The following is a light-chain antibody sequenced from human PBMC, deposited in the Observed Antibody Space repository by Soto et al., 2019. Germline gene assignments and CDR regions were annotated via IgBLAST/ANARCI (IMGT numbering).Light chain of an antibody. CDR3: QQYVSWT. CDR1: QTISSNY. CDR2: GTS. J-gene: IGKJ1*01. V-gene: IGKV3-20*01. Sequence: EIVLTQSPGTLSVSPGERATLSSSASQTISSNYLAWYQQKPGQAPSLLIYGTSSRATGIPARFSGSGSGTDFTLTISRLEPEDSAIYYCQQYVSWTFGQGTKVEIK.